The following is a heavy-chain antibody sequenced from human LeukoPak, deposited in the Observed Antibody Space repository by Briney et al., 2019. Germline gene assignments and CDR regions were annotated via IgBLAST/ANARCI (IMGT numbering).Heavy chain of an antibody. CDR2: IYHSGST. D-gene: IGHD1-7*01. J-gene: IGHJ4*02. CDR3: AGGNWNYGTFDY. CDR1: GGYISSGGYS. V-gene: IGHV4-30-2*01. Sequence: SETLSLTCAVSGGYISSGGYSWSWIRQPPGSGLEWIGYIYHSGSTYYNPSLKSRVTISVDRSKNQFSLKLSSVTAADTAVYYCAGGNWNYGTFDYWGQGTLVTVSS.